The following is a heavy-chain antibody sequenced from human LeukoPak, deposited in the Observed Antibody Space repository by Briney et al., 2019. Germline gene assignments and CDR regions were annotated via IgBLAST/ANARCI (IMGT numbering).Heavy chain of an antibody. J-gene: IGHJ4*02. CDR2: IYYSGST. CDR3: ARGGDGYPTPHFDH. CDR1: GGSISSYY. Sequence: PSETLSLTCTVSGGSISSYYWSWIRQPPGKGLEWIGYIYYSGSTNYNPSLKSRVTISVDTSKNQFSLKLSSVTAADTAVYYCARGGDGYPTPHFDHWGQGTLVTVSS. D-gene: IGHD5-24*01. V-gene: IGHV4-59*01.